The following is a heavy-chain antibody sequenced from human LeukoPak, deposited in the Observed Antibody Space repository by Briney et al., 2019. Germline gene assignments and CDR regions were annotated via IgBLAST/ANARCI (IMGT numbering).Heavy chain of an antibody. CDR2: IHTSGST. V-gene: IGHV4-4*07. J-gene: IGHJ4*02. Sequence: SETLSLTCAVFGGSISSYYWSWIRQPAGKGLEWIGRIHTSGSTNSNPSLKSRVTMSVDTSKNQFSPKLSSVTAADTALYYCARAFSRDGSGSYPYDYWGQGTLVTVSS. CDR1: GGSISSYY. D-gene: IGHD3-10*01. CDR3: ARAFSRDGSGSYPYDY.